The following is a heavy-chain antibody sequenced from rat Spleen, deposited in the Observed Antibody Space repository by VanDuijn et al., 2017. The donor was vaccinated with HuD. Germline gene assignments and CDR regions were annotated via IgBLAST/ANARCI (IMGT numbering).Heavy chain of an antibody. J-gene: IGHJ2*01. CDR1: GFTFRNYD. CDR2: ISPSGGAT. CDR3: GRQDTSGYSNWFAY. Sequence: EVQLVESGGDLFQPGRSLKLSCAASGFTFRNYDMAWVRQAPTMGLEWVTSISPSGGATYYRDSVKGRFTVSRDNAKNTLYQQLDSLRSEDTATYYCGRQDTSGYSNWFAYWGQGVMVTVSS. V-gene: IGHV5S13*01. D-gene: IGHD4-3*01.